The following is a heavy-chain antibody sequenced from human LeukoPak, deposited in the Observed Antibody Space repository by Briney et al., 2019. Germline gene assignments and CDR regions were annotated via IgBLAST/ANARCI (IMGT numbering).Heavy chain of an antibody. CDR2: IYWNDDK. CDR1: GFSVSTTGVG. Sequence: SGPTLVNPTQTVTLTCTFSGFSVSTTGVGVGWIRQPPGKAPEWLALIYWNDDKRYSPSLKSRLTITKDTSKNQVVLTMTNMDPVDTATYYCAHRPRVMVFFDYWGQGTLVTVSS. J-gene: IGHJ4*02. D-gene: IGHD3-22*01. V-gene: IGHV2-5*01. CDR3: AHRPRVMVFFDY.